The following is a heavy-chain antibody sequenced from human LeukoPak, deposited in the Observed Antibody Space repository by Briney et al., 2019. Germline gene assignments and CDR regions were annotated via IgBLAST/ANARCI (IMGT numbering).Heavy chain of an antibody. J-gene: IGHJ6*03. D-gene: IGHD2-2*02. CDR2: IYTSGST. Sequence: SGTLSLTCTVSGGSISSYYWSWIRQPAGKGLEWIGRIYTSGSTNYNPSLKSRVTMSVDTSKNQFSLKLSSVTAADTAVYYCARAKEDIVVVPAAIGYYYYMDVWGKGTTVTISS. V-gene: IGHV4-4*07. CDR1: GGSISSYY. CDR3: ARAKEDIVVVPAAIGYYYYMDV.